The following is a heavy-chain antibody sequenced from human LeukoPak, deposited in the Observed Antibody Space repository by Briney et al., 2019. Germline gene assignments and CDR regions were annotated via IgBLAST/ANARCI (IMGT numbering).Heavy chain of an antibody. CDR2: IYYSGST. V-gene: IGHV4-39*07. CDR3: ARRPSYSSGLFDY. Sequence: SETLSLTCTASGGSISSYYWGWIRQPPGKGLEWIGSIYYSGSTYYNPSLKSRVTISVDTSKNQFSLKLSSVTAADTAVYYCARRPSYSSGLFDYWGQGTLVTVSS. J-gene: IGHJ4*02. CDR1: GGSISSYY. D-gene: IGHD6-19*01.